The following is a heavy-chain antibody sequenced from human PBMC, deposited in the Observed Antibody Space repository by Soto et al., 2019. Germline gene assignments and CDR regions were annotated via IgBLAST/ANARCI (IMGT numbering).Heavy chain of an antibody. CDR3: ARGGIAAAGVFDY. J-gene: IGHJ4*01. CDR1: GGSISSGGYY. Sequence: PSETLSLTCTVSGGSISSGGYYWSWIRQHPGKGLEWIGYIYYSGSTYYNPSLKSRVTISVDTSKNQFSLKLSSVTAADTAVYYCARGGIAAAGVFDYWGHGTLVTVSS. V-gene: IGHV4-31*03. CDR2: IYYSGST. D-gene: IGHD6-13*01.